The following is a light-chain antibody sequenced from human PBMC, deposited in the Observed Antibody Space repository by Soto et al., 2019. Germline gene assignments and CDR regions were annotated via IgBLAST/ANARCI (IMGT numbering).Light chain of an antibody. CDR2: GAS. V-gene: IGKV3-15*01. J-gene: IGKJ4*01. CDR3: QQYNKWPLT. Sequence: EIVMTQSPATLSVSPGERATLSCRASQSVSSNLAWYQQTPGQAPRLLIYGASTRATGIPARFSGSGSGTEFTLTNSSLQSEAVAVYYCQQYNKWPLTFGGGTKVEFK. CDR1: QSVSSN.